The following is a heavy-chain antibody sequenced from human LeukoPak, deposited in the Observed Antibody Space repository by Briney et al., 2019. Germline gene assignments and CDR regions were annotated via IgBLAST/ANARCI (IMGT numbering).Heavy chain of an antibody. CDR2: INPSGGDT. CDR1: GYTFTSYY. V-gene: IGHV1-46*01. D-gene: IGHD1-14*01. J-gene: IGHJ4*02. CDR3: AREVMDNLRFDY. Sequence: GSVKVSCKASGYTFTSYYMHWGRQAPGQGLEWMGIINPSGGDTIYAQKSQGRLTMTRDTSTNTVYMELTSLRSEDTAVYYCAREVMDNLRFDYWGQGTLVTVSS.